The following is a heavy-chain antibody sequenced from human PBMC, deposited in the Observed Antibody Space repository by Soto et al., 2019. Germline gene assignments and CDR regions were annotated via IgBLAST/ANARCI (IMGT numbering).Heavy chain of an antibody. V-gene: IGHV4-59*08. CDR3: ARPGRDWGSLDY. J-gene: IGHJ4*02. D-gene: IGHD7-27*01. CDR1: RDSISTYY. Sequence: QVQLQESGPGLVKPSETLSLTCTVSRDSISTYYWTWIRQSPGKGLEWIAFIYYGGSTNYNPSLKSRVTISVDTSKNQFSLKLNSVTAADTAVYYCARPGRDWGSLDYWGQGTLVTVSS. CDR2: IYYGGST.